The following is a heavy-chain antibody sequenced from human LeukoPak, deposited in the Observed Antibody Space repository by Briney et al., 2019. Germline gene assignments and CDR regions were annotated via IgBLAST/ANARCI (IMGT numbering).Heavy chain of an antibody. CDR3: ARLRKNRSGYCTGGSCYLRPSFYYYYYMDV. CDR2: IYYSGST. D-gene: IGHD2-15*01. CDR1: GGSISSYY. Sequence: KASETLSLTCTVSGGSISSYYWSWIRQPPGKGLEWIGNIYYSGSTNYNPSLKSRVTISVDTSKNQFSLKLSSVTAADTAVYYCARLRKNRSGYCTGGSCYLRPSFYYYYYMDVWGKGTTVTISS. V-gene: IGHV4-59*12. J-gene: IGHJ6*03.